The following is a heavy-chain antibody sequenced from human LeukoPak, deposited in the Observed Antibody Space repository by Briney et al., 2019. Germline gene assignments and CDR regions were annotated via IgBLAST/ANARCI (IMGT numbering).Heavy chain of an antibody. Sequence: NPSETLSLTCSVSGGSISGALYSRVWIRQTPGKVLEWIGTIYDSGTTYYNPSLQSRVSISVDTSNNQFSLNLNFVTAADTAVYYCARGVLLKGGFDMWGQGTIVTVSA. D-gene: IGHD1-26*01. J-gene: IGHJ3*02. CDR2: IYDSGTT. CDR1: GGSISGALYS. CDR3: ARGVLLKGGFDM. V-gene: IGHV4-39*01.